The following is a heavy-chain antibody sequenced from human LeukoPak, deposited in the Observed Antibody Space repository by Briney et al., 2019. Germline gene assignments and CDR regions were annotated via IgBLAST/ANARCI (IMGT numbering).Heavy chain of an antibody. Sequence: PGGSLRLSCTASGFTFGDYAMSWVRQAPGKGLEWVGFIRSKAYGGTTEYAASVKGRFTISRDDSKSIAYLQMNSLKTEDTAVYYCTSQQILKGRDGYKRKSPSELRFDPWGQGTLVTVSS. D-gene: IGHD5-24*01. CDR1: GFTFGDYA. V-gene: IGHV3-49*04. CDR3: TSQQILKGRDGYKRKSPSELRFDP. CDR2: IRSKAYGGTT. J-gene: IGHJ5*02.